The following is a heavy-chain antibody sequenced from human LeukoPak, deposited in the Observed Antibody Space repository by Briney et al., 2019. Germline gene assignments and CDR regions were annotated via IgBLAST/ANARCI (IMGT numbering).Heavy chain of an antibody. V-gene: IGHV3-21*01. CDR3: IAVAGAAYFDY. D-gene: IGHD6-19*01. Sequence: GGSLRLSCAASGFTFSSYGMNWVRQAPGKGPEWVSSISSSSSYIYYADSVKGRFTISRDNAKNSLYLQMNSLRAEDTAVYYCIAVAGAAYFDYWGQGTLVSVSS. CDR1: GFTFSSYG. J-gene: IGHJ4*02. CDR2: ISSSSSYI.